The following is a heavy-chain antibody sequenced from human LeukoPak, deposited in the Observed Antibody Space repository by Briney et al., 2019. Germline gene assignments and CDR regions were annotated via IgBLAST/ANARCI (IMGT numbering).Heavy chain of an antibody. Sequence: SQTLSLTCTVSGGSISSVNYYWSWIRQPAGKGLEWIGRVYTSGSTNYNPSLKSRVIISVDTSKNQFSLKLSSVTAADTAVYYCARFTRLNWFDPWGQGTLVTVSS. V-gene: IGHV4-61*02. CDR1: GGSISSVNYY. CDR3: ARFTRLNWFDP. CDR2: VYTSGST. D-gene: IGHD3-16*01. J-gene: IGHJ5*02.